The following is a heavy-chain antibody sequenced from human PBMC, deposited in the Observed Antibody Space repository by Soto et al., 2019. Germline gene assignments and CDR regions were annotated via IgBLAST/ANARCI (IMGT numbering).Heavy chain of an antibody. Sequence: QVQLVQSGAEVQKPGSSVKVSCKAPGGTFSSYAISWVRQAPGQGLEWMGGVIPIFGTAKYAQKFQGRVTITADESTSTGYMKLRSLRSEDTAVYYCARSQGGSSSLDIYYYYYYGMDVWGQGTTVTVSS. CDR1: GGTFSSYA. D-gene: IGHD2-15*01. CDR3: ARSQGGSSSLDIYYYYYYGMDV. V-gene: IGHV1-69*01. J-gene: IGHJ6*02. CDR2: VIPIFGTA.